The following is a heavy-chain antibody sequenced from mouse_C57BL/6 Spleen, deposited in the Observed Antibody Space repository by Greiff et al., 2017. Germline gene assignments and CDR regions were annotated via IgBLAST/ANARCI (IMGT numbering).Heavy chain of an antibody. CDR2: INPCSGYT. J-gene: IGHJ3*02. CDR1: GYTFTSYW. V-gene: IGHV1-7*01. Sequence: QVQLKQSGAELVRPGASVKLSCKASGYTFTSYWMHWVKQRPVQGLEWIGYINPCSGYTNYNQKFKDKATLTADKSSSTAYMQLSSLTYEDSAVXYCAREVGATPGGFGDWGTGTLVTVSA. CDR3: AREVGATPGGFGD. D-gene: IGHD1-1*01.